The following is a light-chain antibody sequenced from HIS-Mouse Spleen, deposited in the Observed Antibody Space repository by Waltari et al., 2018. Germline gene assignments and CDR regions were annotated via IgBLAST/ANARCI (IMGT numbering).Light chain of an antibody. V-gene: IGLV2-11*01. CDR3: CSYAGSYTYWV. J-gene: IGLJ3*02. CDR1: SSDVGCYNY. CDR2: DVS. Sequence: QSALTQPRSVSGSPGQPVTIPCTGTSSDVGCYNYVSWYQQQPGKAPKLMIYDVSKRPSGVPDRFSGSKSGNTASLTISGLQAEDEADYYCCSYAGSYTYWVFGGGTKLTVL.